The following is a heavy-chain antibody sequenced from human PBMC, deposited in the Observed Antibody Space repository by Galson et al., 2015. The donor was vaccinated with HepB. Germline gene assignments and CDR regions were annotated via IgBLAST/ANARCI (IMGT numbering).Heavy chain of an antibody. J-gene: IGHJ4*02. D-gene: IGHD3-22*01. CDR1: GFIFSSNG. CDR3: ARDGSSGYLVIDY. Sequence: SLRLSCAASGFIFSSNGMQWVRQAPGKGLEWVAVIWNDGSQKYYADSVKGRFTISRDNSKNTLYLQMNSLRAEDTAVCYCARDGSSGYLVIDYWGQGTLVSVSS. V-gene: IGHV3-33*08. CDR2: IWNDGSQK.